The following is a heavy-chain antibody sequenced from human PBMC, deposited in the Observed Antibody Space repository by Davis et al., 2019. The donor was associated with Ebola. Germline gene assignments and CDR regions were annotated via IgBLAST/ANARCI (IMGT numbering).Heavy chain of an antibody. CDR1: GYTLVSYY. Sequence: ASVKVSCKASGYTLVSYYAHWVRQAPGQGLEWMGIIDPRSGNTNYAQKFQGRVTMTRDTSTNTVYMELSSLTSDDTAVYYCARRGSSSNHCDYWGQGTLVTVSS. D-gene: IGHD6-6*01. CDR2: IDPRSGNT. J-gene: IGHJ4*02. V-gene: IGHV1-46*01. CDR3: ARRGSSSNHCDY.